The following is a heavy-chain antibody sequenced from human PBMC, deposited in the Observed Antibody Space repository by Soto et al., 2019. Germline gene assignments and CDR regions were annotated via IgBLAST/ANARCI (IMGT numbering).Heavy chain of an antibody. Sequence: ASVKVSCKASGYTFTSYGISWVRQAPGQGLEWMGWISAYNGNTNYAQKLQGRVTMTTDTSTSTAYMELRSLRSDDTAVYYCARETEKPSTLGRPAAYYDSSGPRNYYGMDVWGQGTTVTVSS. V-gene: IGHV1-18*01. CDR3: ARETEKPSTLGRPAAYYDSSGPRNYYGMDV. D-gene: IGHD3-22*01. CDR2: ISAYNGNT. J-gene: IGHJ6*02. CDR1: GYTFTSYG.